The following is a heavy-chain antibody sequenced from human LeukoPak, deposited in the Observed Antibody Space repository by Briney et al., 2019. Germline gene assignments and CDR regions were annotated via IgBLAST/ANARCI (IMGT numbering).Heavy chain of an antibody. D-gene: IGHD6-13*01. CDR3: ARGSYSSSSGSHEYFQH. CDR1: GYTFTGYY. CDR2: INPNSGGT. Sequence: ASVKVSCKASGYTFTGYYMHWVRQAPGQGLEWMGWINPNSGGTNYAQKFQGWVTMTRDTSISTAYMELSRLRSDDTAVYYCARGSYSSSSGSHEYFQHWGQGTLVTVSS. V-gene: IGHV1-2*04. J-gene: IGHJ1*01.